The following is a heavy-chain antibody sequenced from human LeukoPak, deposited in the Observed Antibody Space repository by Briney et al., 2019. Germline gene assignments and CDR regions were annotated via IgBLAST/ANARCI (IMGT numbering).Heavy chain of an antibody. D-gene: IGHD1-26*01. Sequence: PSETLSLTCTVSGGSISSYYWSWIRQPAGKGLEWIGRIYTGGSTNYNPSLKSRVTMSVDTSKNQFSLKLSSVTAADTAVYYCARDLVGATGFYYFDYWGQGTLVTVSS. CDR3: ARDLVGATGFYYFDY. J-gene: IGHJ4*02. V-gene: IGHV4-4*07. CDR1: GGSISSYY. CDR2: IYTGGST.